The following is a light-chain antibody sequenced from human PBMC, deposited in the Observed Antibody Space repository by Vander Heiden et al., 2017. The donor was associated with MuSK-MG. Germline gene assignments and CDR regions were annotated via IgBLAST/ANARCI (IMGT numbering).Light chain of an antibody. V-gene: IGLV2-14*01. Sequence: QSALTQPASASGSPGQPTTIPCTGTRSDVGGYNYVSWYQQNPGKAPKVMIYDVSNRPSGVSNRFSGSKSGNTASLTISGLQAEDEADYCCSSYTSSNQWMFGGGTKLTVL. CDR2: DVS. CDR1: RSDVGGYNY. CDR3: SSYTSSNQWM. J-gene: IGLJ3*02.